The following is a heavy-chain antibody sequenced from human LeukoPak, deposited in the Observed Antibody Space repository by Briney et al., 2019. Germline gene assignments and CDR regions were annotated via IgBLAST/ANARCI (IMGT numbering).Heavy chain of an antibody. D-gene: IGHD5-12*01. CDR2: IKQDGSEK. Sequence: GGSLRLSCAASGFTFSSYWMSWVRQAPGKGLEWVANIKQDGSEKYYVDSVKGRFTISRDNAKNSLYLQMNSLRAEDTAVYYCARDLLYSWLNYFDYWGREPWSPSPQ. J-gene: IGHJ4*02. V-gene: IGHV3-7*03. CDR3: ARDLLYSWLNYFDY. CDR1: GFTFSSYW.